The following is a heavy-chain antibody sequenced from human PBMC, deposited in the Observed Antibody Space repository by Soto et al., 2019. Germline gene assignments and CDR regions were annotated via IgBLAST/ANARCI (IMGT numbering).Heavy chain of an antibody. CDR3: ARVKGPHLPLPNVSGWYRYYYYGMDV. Sequence: QVQLQQWGAGLLKPSETLSLTCAVYGGSFSGYYWSWIRQPPGKGLEWIGEISHSGSTNYNPSLKSRVTISVDTSKNQFSLKLSSVTAADTAVYYCARVKGPHLPLPNVSGWYRYYYYGMDVWGQGTTVTVSS. J-gene: IGHJ6*02. V-gene: IGHV4-34*01. CDR1: GGSFSGYY. D-gene: IGHD6-19*01. CDR2: ISHSGST.